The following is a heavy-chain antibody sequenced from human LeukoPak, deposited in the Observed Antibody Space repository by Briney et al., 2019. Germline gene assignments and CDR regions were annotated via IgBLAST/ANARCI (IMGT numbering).Heavy chain of an antibody. Sequence: PGGSLRLSCAASGFTFSSYGMHWVRQAPGKGLEWVAFIRYDGSNKYYADSVKGRFTISRDNSKNTLYLQMNSLRAEDTAVYYCAKAVERYYDILTGYLGSHNKGSWFDPWGQGTLVTVSS. CDR2: IRYDGSNK. CDR3: AKAVERYYDILTGYLGSHNKGSWFDP. CDR1: GFTFSSYG. D-gene: IGHD3-9*01. J-gene: IGHJ5*02. V-gene: IGHV3-30*02.